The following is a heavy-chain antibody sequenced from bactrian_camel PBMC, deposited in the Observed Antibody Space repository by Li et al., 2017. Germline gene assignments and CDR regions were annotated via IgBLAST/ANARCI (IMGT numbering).Heavy chain of an antibody. D-gene: IGHD6*01. CDR1: GNTVMTNW. CDR2: IFTGGLAGGRYTDGDPI. CDR3: ARTGITWYEYYY. J-gene: IGHJ4*01. V-gene: IGHV3S54*01. Sequence: VQLVESGGGSVQAGGSLRLSCVASGNTVMTNWMGWFRQSPGKEREGVATIFTGGLAGGRYTDGDPIRYADSVKDRFTISQDNAKSTLYLRLNSLKTEDTAMYYCARTGITWYEYYYWGQGTQVTVS.